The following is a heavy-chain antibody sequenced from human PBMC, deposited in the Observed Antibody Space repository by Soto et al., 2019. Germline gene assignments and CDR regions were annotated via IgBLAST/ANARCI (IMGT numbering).Heavy chain of an antibody. J-gene: IGHJ4*02. D-gene: IGHD3-22*01. V-gene: IGHV3-30*18. Sequence: QVQLVESGGGVVQPGRSLRLSCAASGLTFSSYGMHWVRQAPGKGLEWVAVISYDGSNKNYAESVKGRFTISRDNSKNTLYLQMNSLRAEDTALYYCAQDTYYYANSGYYVFQYWGQGTLVTVSS. CDR2: ISYDGSNK. CDR3: AQDTYYYANSGYYVFQY. CDR1: GLTFSSYG.